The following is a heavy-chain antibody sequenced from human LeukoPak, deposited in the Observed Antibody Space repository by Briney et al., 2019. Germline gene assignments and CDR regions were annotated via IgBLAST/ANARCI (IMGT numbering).Heavy chain of an antibody. D-gene: IGHD2-21*01. CDR3: AKGPFPQLDSILLDP. J-gene: IGHJ5*02. V-gene: IGHV3-9*03. CDR2: ISWNSGSI. CDR1: GFTFDDYA. Sequence: PGGSLRLSCAASGFTFDDYAMHWVRQAPGKGLEWVSGISWNSGSIGYADSVKGRFTISRDNAKNSLYLQMNSLRAEDMALYYCAKGPFPQLDSILLDPWGQGTLVTVSS.